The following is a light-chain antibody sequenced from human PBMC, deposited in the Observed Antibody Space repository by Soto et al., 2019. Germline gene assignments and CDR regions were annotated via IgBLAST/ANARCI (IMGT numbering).Light chain of an antibody. CDR3: SSYTSSSTPYV. V-gene: IGLV2-14*01. CDR1: SSDVGGYNY. CDR2: EVS. J-gene: IGLJ1*01. Sequence: QSARTQPASVSGSPGQSITISCTGTSSDVGGYNYVSWYQQHPGKAPKLMIYEVSNRPSGVSNRFSGSKSGNTASLTISGLQAEDEADYYCSSYTSSSTPYVFGTETKLTVL.